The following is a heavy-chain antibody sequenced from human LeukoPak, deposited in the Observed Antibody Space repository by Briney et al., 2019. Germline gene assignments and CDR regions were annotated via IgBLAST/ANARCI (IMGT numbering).Heavy chain of an antibody. Sequence: PGGSLRLSCAASGFTFDDYGMSWVRHAPGKGLEWVSGINWNGGSTGYADSVKGRFTISRDNAKNSLYLQMNSLRAEDTALYYCARTQYYDFWSGYYTDAFDIWGQGTMVTVSS. CDR2: INWNGGST. J-gene: IGHJ3*02. CDR3: ARTQYYDFWSGYYTDAFDI. D-gene: IGHD3-3*01. CDR1: GFTFDDYG. V-gene: IGHV3-20*04.